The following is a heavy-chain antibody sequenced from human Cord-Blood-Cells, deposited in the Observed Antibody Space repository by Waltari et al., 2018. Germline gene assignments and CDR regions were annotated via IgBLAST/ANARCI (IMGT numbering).Heavy chain of an antibody. CDR3: ARLRVTEWLLWDGNASYYFDY. V-gene: IGHV4-39*01. CDR1: GGSISSSSYY. CDR2: IYYSGST. J-gene: IGHJ4*02. Sequence: QLQLQESGPGLVKPSETLSLTCTFSGGSISSSSYYWGWFRHPPGKALAWIGSIYYSGSTYYNRSLKSRVTISVDTSKNQFSLKLSSVTAADTAVYYCARLRVTEWLLWDGNASYYFDYWGQGTLVTVSS. D-gene: IGHD3-3*01.